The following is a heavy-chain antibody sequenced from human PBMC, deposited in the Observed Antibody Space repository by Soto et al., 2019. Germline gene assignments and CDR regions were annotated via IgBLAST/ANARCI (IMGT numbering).Heavy chain of an antibody. CDR2: INPNGGST. V-gene: IGHV1-46*01. Sequence: VQLMQSGAEVKKPGASVRVSCKASGYTFTNYYVHWVRQAPGQGLEWMGFINPNGGSTTYAQKFQGRFTVTTDTSTRTVYMQLSSLRSEDTAVFYCARSAPYDYWGQGTLVTVSS. CDR1: GYTFTNYY. CDR3: ARSAPYDY. J-gene: IGHJ4*02.